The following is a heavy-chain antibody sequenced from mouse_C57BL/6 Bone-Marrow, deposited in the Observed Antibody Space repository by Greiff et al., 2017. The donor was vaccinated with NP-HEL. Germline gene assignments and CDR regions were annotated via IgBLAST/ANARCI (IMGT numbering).Heavy chain of an antibody. Sequence: EVKLQESGGGLVKPGGSLKLSCAASGFTFSSYAMSWVRQTPEKRLEWVATISDGGSYTYYPDNVKGRFTISRDNAKNNLYLQMSHLKSEDTAMYYCASGGPYYYGSSFDYWGQGTTLTVSS. CDR3: ASGGPYYYGSSFDY. CDR1: GFTFSSYA. CDR2: ISDGGSYT. D-gene: IGHD1-1*01. J-gene: IGHJ2*01. V-gene: IGHV5-4*03.